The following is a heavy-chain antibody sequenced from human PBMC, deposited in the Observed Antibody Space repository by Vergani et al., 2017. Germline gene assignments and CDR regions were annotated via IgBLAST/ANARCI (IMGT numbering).Heavy chain of an antibody. CDR1: GFTFSSYA. V-gene: IGHV3-23*01. CDR3: AKDRYSSGWYDDAFDI. D-gene: IGHD6-19*01. CDR2: ISGSGGST. J-gene: IGHJ3*02. Sequence: EVQLLESGGGLVQPGGSLRLSCAASGFTFSSYAMSWVRQAPGKGLEWVSAISGSGGSTYYADSVKGRFTISRDNSKNTLYLQMNSLRAEDTAVYYCAKDRYSSGWYDDAFDIGSQATMVTVSS.